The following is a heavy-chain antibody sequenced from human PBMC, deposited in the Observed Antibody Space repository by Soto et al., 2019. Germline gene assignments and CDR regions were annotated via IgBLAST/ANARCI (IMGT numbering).Heavy chain of an antibody. J-gene: IGHJ4*02. CDR2: ISYDGSNK. CDR3: AKDFGELLLSY. V-gene: IGHV3-30*18. CDR1: GFAFSSYG. Sequence: PGGSLRLSCAASGFAFSSYGMHWVRQAPGKGLEWVAVISYDGSNKYYADSVKGRFTISRDNSKNTLYLQMNSLRAEDTAVYYCAKDFGELLLSYWGQGTLVTVSS. D-gene: IGHD1-26*01.